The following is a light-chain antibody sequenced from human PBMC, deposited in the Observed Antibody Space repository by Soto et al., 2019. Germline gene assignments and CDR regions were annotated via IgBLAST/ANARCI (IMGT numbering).Light chain of an antibody. Sequence: QSALTQPPSASGSLGQSVTISCTGTSSDVGGHNYVSWYQQHPGKAPRLVIAEVSKRPSGVPDRFSGSKSGNTASLTVSGLQAEDEADYYCSSYAGTIFYVFGTGTKLTVL. CDR2: EVS. CDR3: SSYAGTIFYV. J-gene: IGLJ1*01. V-gene: IGLV2-8*01. CDR1: SSDVGGHNY.